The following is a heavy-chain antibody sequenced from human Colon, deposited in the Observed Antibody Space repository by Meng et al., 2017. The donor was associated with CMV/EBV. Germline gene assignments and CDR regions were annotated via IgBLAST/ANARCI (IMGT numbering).Heavy chain of an antibody. D-gene: IGHD6-13*01. V-gene: IGHV1-2*02. CDR3: ARARIAAAGTLHYYYGMDA. J-gene: IGHJ6*02. Sequence: ASVKVSCKASGYIFSGYYMQWVRQAPGQGLEWMGWINPNSGGTNYAQNLQGRVTMTRDTSISTAYMELSRLTSDDTAVYFCARARIAAAGTLHYYYGMDAWGQGTTVTVSS. CDR1: GYIFSGYY. CDR2: INPNSGGT.